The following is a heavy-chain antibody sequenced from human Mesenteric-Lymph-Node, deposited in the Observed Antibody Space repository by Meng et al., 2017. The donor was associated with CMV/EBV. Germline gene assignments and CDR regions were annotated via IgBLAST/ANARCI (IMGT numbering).Heavy chain of an antibody. V-gene: IGHV1-8*01. Sequence: ASVKVSCKASGYTFTSYDINWVRQATGQGLEWMGWMNPNSGNTGYAQKFQGRVTMTRNTSISTAYMELSSLRSEDTAVYYCARVAINYDFWSGYYKAIDAFDIWGQGTMVTVSS. CDR2: MNPNSGNT. CDR1: GYTFTSYD. CDR3: ARVAINYDFWSGYYKAIDAFDI. J-gene: IGHJ3*02. D-gene: IGHD3-3*01.